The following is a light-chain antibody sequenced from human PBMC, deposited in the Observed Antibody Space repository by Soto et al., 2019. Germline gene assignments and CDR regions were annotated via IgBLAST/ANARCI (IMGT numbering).Light chain of an antibody. Sequence: DVQITQSPASLSASVGDRVSITCRTSFTVSGYLNWWQQRPGKAPTLLIYGTFKLHSGVPSRFSGSGSGADFTLTITNVQPEDIATYYCQQSYTSAVTFGPGTRL. CDR1: FTVSGY. V-gene: IGKV1-39*01. J-gene: IGKJ5*01. CDR3: QQSYTSAVT. CDR2: GTF.